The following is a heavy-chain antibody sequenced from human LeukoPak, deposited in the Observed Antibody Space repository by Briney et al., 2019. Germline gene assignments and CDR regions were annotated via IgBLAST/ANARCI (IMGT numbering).Heavy chain of an antibody. CDR2: IYYSGST. CDR3: AGSGSYYMLDY. Sequence: PSETLSLTCAVSGYSISSGYYWGWIRQPPGKGLEWIGYIYYSGSTNYNPSLKSRATISVDTSKNQFSLKLSSVTAADTAVYYCAGSGSYYMLDYWGQGTLVTVSS. CDR1: GYSISSGYY. J-gene: IGHJ4*02. D-gene: IGHD1-26*01. V-gene: IGHV4-61*01.